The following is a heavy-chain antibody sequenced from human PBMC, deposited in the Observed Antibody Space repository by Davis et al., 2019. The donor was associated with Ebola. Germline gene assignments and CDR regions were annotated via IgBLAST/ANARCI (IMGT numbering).Heavy chain of an antibody. CDR1: GFTFSSYG. CDR2: IWYDGSNK. D-gene: IGHD2/OR15-2a*01. CDR3: AREGGNEIIFGGMDV. J-gene: IGHJ6*02. V-gene: IGHV3-33*08. Sequence: GGSLRLSCAASGFTFSSYGMHWVRQAPGKGLEWVAVIWYDGSNKYYADSVKGRFTISRDNSKNTLYLQMNSLRAEDTAVYYCAREGGNEIIFGGMDVWGQGTTVTVSS.